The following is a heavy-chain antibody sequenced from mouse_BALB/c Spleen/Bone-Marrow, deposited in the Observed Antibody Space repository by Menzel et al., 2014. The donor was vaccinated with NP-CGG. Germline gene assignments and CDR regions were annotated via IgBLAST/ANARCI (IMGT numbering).Heavy chain of an antibody. D-gene: IGHD2-1*01. J-gene: IGHJ4*01. CDR2: ILPGSGST. V-gene: IGHV1-9*01. CDR3: ARYGNYAMDY. CDR1: GYIFSSYW. Sequence: QVQLQQPGAELMKPGASVKISCKATGYIFSSYWIEWVKQRPGHGLEWIVEILPGSGSTNYNEKFKGKATFTADTSSNTAYMQRSSLTSEDSAVYYCARYGNYAMDYWGQGTSVTVSS.